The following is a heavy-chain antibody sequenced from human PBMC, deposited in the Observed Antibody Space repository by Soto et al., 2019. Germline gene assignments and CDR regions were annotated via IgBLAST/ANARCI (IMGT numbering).Heavy chain of an antibody. CDR2: IYYSGST. V-gene: IGHV4-31*03. D-gene: IGHD3-16*02. CDR3: ASNVFRLGELSPPHY. CDR1: GGSISSGGYY. Sequence: SEPLSLTCTVSGGSISSGGYYWIWIRQHPGKGLEWIGYIYYSGSTYYNPSLKSRVTISVDTSKNQFSLKLSSVTAADTAVYYCASNVFRLGELSPPHYWGQGTLV. J-gene: IGHJ4*02.